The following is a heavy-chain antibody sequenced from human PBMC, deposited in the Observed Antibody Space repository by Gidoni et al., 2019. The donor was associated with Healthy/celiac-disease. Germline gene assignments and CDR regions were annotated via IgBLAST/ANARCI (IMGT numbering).Heavy chain of an antibody. CDR2: INPSGGST. V-gene: IGHV1-46*01. CDR3: ARDGGAGYSSGWYYFDY. Sequence: QVQLVQSGAAVKKPGASVKVSCKASGYTFTSYYMHWVRQAPGQGLEWMGIINPSGGSTSYAQKFQGRVTMTRDTSTSTVYMELSSLRSEDTAVYYCARDGGAGYSSGWYYFDYWGQGTLVTVSS. J-gene: IGHJ4*02. CDR1: GYTFTSYY. D-gene: IGHD6-19*01.